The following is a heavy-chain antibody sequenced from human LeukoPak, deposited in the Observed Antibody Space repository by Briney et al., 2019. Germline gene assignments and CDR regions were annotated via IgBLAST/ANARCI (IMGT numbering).Heavy chain of an antibody. CDR2: INPNSGGT. Sequence: ASVKVSCKASGYTFTGYFMHWVRQAPGQGLEWMGWINPNSGGTNYAQKFQGRVTMTRDTSISTAYMEVSRLRADDTAVYYCARDERYDSSGYPFDYWGQGALVTVSS. D-gene: IGHD3-22*01. J-gene: IGHJ4*02. CDR1: GYTFTGYF. CDR3: ARDERYDSSGYPFDY. V-gene: IGHV1-2*02.